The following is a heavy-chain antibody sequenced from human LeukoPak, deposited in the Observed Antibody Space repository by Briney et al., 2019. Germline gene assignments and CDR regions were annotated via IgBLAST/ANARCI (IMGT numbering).Heavy chain of an antibody. CDR2: IYSGGST. CDR1: GFTVSSNY. D-gene: IGHD4-17*01. V-gene: IGHV3-53*01. CDR3: ARVTVTTTPTYYYYYYGMDV. Sequence: GGSLRLSCAASGFTVSSNYMSWVRQAPGKGLEWVSVIYSGGSTYYADSVKGRFTISRDNSKNTLYLQMNSLRAEDTAVYYCARVTVTTTPTYYYYYYGMDVWGQGTTVTVSS. J-gene: IGHJ6*02.